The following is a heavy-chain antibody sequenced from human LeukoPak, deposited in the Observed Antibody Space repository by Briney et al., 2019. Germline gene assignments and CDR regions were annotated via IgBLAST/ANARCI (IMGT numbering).Heavy chain of an antibody. CDR2: IYPSGGSA. CDR3: ARERPSSYYFDY. J-gene: IGHJ4*02. CDR1: VYPVNSFY. Sequence: ASVNVSFKASVYPVNSFYTHWVRQAPGQGLEWVGIIYPSGGSASFTQKFQGRVTMTRDTSTSTFYMELSSLRSEDTAVYFCARERPSSYYFDYWGQGTLVTVCS. V-gene: IGHV1-46*02.